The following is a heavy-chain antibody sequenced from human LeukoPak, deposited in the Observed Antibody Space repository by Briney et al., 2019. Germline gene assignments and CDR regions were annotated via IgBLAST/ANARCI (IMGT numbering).Heavy chain of an antibody. CDR3: ARLSMVRARGRPLYYYGMDV. V-gene: IGHV4-34*01. Sequence: SETLSLTGAVYGGSFSGYYWSWIRQPPGKGLEWIGEINHSGSTNYNPSLKSRVTISVDTSKNQFSLKLSSVTAADTAVYYCARLSMVRARGRPLYYYGMDVWGKGTTVTVSS. CDR2: INHSGST. D-gene: IGHD3-10*01. CDR1: GGSFSGYY. J-gene: IGHJ6*04.